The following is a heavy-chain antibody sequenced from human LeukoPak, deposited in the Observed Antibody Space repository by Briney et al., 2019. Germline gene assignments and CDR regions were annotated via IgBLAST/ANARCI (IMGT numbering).Heavy chain of an antibody. CDR1: GFTFSTYR. CDR2: ISSSSSTI. D-gene: IGHD6-13*01. V-gene: IGHV3-48*02. J-gene: IGHJ4*02. Sequence: PGGSLRLSCAASGFTFSTYRMNWVRQAPGKGLEWVSYISSSSSTIYYADSVKGRFTISRDNAKNSLYLQMNSLRDEDTAVYFCARGMDVWYASDNWGQGTLVTVSS. CDR3: ARGMDVWYASDN.